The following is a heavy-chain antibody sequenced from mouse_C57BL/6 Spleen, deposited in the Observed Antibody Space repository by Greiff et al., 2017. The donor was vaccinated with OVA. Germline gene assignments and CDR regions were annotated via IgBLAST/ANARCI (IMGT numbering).Heavy chain of an antibody. V-gene: IGHV1-82*01. CDR1: GYAFSSSW. J-gene: IGHJ2*01. Sequence: VQLVESGPELVKPGASVKISCKASGYAFSSSWMNWVKQRPGKGLEWIGRIYPGDGDTNYNGKFKGKATLTADKSSSTAYMQLSSLTSEDSAVYFCARGGLLYYFDYWGQGTTLTVSS. CDR2: IYPGDGDT. CDR3: ARGGLLYYFDY. D-gene: IGHD3-3*01.